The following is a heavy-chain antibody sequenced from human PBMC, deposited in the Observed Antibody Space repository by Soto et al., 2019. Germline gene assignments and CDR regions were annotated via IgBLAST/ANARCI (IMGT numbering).Heavy chain of an antibody. CDR3: ATTTGY. D-gene: IGHD1-1*01. CDR2: IYYSGNT. CDR1: SGSISSSNYY. J-gene: IGHJ4*02. Sequence: PSETLSLTCIVSSGSISSSNYYWVWVRQPPGKGLEWIGSIYYSGNTYYNASLKSRVTISLDTSKSQFFLKLSSVTAADTAVYYCATTTGYWGQGTLVTVS. V-gene: IGHV4-39*01.